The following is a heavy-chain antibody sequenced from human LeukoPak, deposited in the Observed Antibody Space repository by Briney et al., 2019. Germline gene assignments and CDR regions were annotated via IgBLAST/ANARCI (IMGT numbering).Heavy chain of an antibody. J-gene: IGHJ4*02. CDR3: VREYYRYDY. D-gene: IGHD3-10*01. V-gene: IGHV1-2*02. Sequence: ASVKVSCKSSGYTFTDYYLHWVRQAPGQGLEWMGWISPSSGGTNYPQTFQGRVTMTRDTSINTAYMELSRLRSDDTAVYYCVREYYRYDYWGQGTPVTVSS. CDR1: GYTFTDYY. CDR2: ISPSSGGT.